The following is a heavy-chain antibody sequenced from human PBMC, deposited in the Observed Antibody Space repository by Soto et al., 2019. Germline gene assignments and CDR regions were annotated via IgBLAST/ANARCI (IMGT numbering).Heavy chain of an antibody. Sequence: SETLSLTCAVSSGSISSSNWWSWVRQPPGKGLEWIGEIYHSGSTNYNPSLKSRVTISVDKSKNQFSLKLSSVTAADTAVYYCARIPEANYYYYMDVWGKGTTVTVSS. CDR1: SGSISSSNW. J-gene: IGHJ6*03. CDR3: ARIPEANYYYYMDV. V-gene: IGHV4-4*02. CDR2: IYHSGST. D-gene: IGHD2-21*01.